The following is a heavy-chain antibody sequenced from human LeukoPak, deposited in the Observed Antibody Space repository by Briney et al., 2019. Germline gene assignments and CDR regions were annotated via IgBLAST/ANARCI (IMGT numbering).Heavy chain of an antibody. CDR2: INANSGGT. Sequence: GASVKVSCKASGYTFTGYYMHWVRQAPGQGLEWMGWINANSGGTNYAQKFQGRVTMTRDTSISTAYMELSRLRSDDTAVYYCVRDSSPLGGYSYGSYDDYWGQGTLVTVSS. CDR3: VRDSSPLGGYSYGSYDDY. V-gene: IGHV1-2*02. J-gene: IGHJ4*02. CDR1: GYTFTGYY. D-gene: IGHD5-18*01.